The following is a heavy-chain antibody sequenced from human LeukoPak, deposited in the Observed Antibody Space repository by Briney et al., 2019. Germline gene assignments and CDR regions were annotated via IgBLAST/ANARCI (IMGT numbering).Heavy chain of an antibody. CDR3: ARDQSGDIRVDFDY. Sequence: ASVKVSCKASGYTFGKYAIQWVRQAPGQRLEWMGWIDGGNGDTRFSQKFQDRVSFTRDTSATTAYMELTSLRSEDTAVYYCARDQSGDIRVDFDYWGQGTLVTGSS. CDR2: IDGGNGDT. CDR1: GYTFGKYA. J-gene: IGHJ4*02. V-gene: IGHV1-3*01. D-gene: IGHD2-15*01.